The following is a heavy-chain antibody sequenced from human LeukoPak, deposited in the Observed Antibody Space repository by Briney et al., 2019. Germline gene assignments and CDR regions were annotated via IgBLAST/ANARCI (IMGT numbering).Heavy chain of an antibody. Sequence: PGASVKVSCKVSGYTLTELSMHWVRQAPGKGLEWMGGFDPEDGETIYAQKFKGRVTITADESTSTAYMELSSLRFEDTAMYYCARPYDSSGYTSGMHVWGQGTTVTVSS. D-gene: IGHD3-22*01. J-gene: IGHJ6*02. CDR1: GYTLTELS. V-gene: IGHV1-24*01. CDR2: FDPEDGET. CDR3: ARPYDSSGYTSGMHV.